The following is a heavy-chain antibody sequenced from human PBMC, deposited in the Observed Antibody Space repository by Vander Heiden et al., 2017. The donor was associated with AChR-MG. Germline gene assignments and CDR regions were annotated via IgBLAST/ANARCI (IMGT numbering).Heavy chain of an antibody. Sequence: QVQLQESGPGLVKPSETLSLTCTVSGGSISSYYWSWIRQPPGKGLEWIGYIYYSGSTNYNPSLKSRVTISVDTSKNQFSLKLSSVTAADTAVYYCARAWGTVVDYFDYWGQGTLVTVSS. J-gene: IGHJ4*02. CDR1: GGSISSYY. CDR3: ARAWGTVVDYFDY. CDR2: IYYSGST. V-gene: IGHV4-59*01. D-gene: IGHD2-15*01.